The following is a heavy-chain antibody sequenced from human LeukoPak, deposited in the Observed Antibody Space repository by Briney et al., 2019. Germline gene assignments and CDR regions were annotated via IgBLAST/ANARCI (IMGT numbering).Heavy chain of an antibody. CDR3: ARAYRRRWADFHY. CDR2: IYYSGNT. V-gene: IGHV4-59*01. CDR1: RDSFSSYA. J-gene: IGHJ4*02. Sequence: WETLTLTCTASRDSFSSYAWSWICQPPGKGLEWIGYIYYSGNTNYNPSLKSRVTISVDTSKNQFSLKLSSVTAADTAVYFCARAYRRRWADFHYWPREPLVCVSS. D-gene: IGHD1-26*01.